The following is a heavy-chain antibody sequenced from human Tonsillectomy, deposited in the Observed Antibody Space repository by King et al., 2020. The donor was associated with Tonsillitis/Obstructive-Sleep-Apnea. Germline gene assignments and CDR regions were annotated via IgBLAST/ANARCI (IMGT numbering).Heavy chain of an antibody. Sequence: VQLVESGGGLVQPGGSLRLSCAASGFTFSSYWMHWVRQAPGKGLVWVSRINSDGSSTSYADSVKGRFTISRDNAKNTLYLQMNSLRAEDTAVYYCARTGQDLLFGDFTSDWYFDLWGRGTLVTVSS. V-gene: IGHV3-74*01. CDR1: GFTFSSYW. CDR2: INSDGSST. D-gene: IGHD3-10*01. CDR3: ARTGQDLLFGDFTSDWYFDL. J-gene: IGHJ2*01.